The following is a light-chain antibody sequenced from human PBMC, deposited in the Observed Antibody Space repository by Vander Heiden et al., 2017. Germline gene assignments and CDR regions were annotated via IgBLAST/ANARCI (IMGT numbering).Light chain of an antibody. CDR1: SSNIGSHY. CDR2: SNN. CDR3: AAWDDSLSGWV. V-gene: IGLV1-47*02. Sequence: QSVLTQPPSASGTPGQRVTISCSGSSSNIGSHYVYWYQQLPGTAPKLLIYSNNQRPSGVPDRFSGSKSGTSASLAISGLRSEDEADYYCAAWDDSLSGWVFGGGIKLTVL. J-gene: IGLJ3*02.